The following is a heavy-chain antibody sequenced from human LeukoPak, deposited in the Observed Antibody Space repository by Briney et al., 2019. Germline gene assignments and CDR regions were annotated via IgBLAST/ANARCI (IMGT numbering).Heavy chain of an antibody. Sequence: GGSLRLSCAASGFTFSSYAMSWVRQAPGKGLEWVSGISGSGDNTYYADSVKGRFTISRDNSKNTLYVQVNSLGTEDTAAYYCAKGSYYDSSGSFYFDYWGQGTLVTVFS. J-gene: IGHJ4*02. CDR1: GFTFSSYA. CDR3: AKGSYYDSSGSFYFDY. V-gene: IGHV3-23*01. D-gene: IGHD3-22*01. CDR2: ISGSGDNT.